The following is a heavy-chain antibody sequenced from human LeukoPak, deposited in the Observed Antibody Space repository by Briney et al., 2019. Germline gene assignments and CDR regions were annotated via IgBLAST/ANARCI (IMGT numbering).Heavy chain of an antibody. D-gene: IGHD5-18*01. V-gene: IGHV1-2*02. CDR3: ARDFLGSRYSYVGNWFDP. Sequence: ASVKVSCKASGYTFTGYYMHWVRQAPGQGLEWMGWINPNSGGTNYAQKFQGRVTMTRDTSISTAYMELSRLRSDDTAVYYCARDFLGSRYSYVGNWFDPWGQGTLVTVSS. CDR1: GYTFTGYY. J-gene: IGHJ5*02. CDR2: INPNSGGT.